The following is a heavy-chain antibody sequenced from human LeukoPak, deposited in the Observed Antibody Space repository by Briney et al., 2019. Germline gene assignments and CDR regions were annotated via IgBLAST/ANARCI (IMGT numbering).Heavy chain of an antibody. CDR2: MRSKTQNYAT. D-gene: IGHD2-21*01. CDR3: ASAREYCGSAECYEYFQH. CDR1: GFTFSYYG. J-gene: IGHJ1*01. Sequence: QPGRSLRLSCAASGFTFSYYGMHWVRQAPGKGLEWVGRMRSKTQNYATAYAASVKGRFTISRDDSKNTAFLQMNSLRAEDTALYYCASAREYCGSAECYEYFQHWGQGTLVTVSS. V-gene: IGHV3-73*01.